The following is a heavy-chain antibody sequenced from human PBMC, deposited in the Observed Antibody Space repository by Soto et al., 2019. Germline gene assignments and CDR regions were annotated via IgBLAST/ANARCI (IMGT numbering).Heavy chain of an antibody. CDR2: IYYSGST. V-gene: IGHV4-59*01. J-gene: IGHJ6*02. D-gene: IGHD6-13*01. CDR1: GSSISSYY. Sequence: PSETLSLTCTVSGSSISSYYWSWIRQPPGKGLEWIGYIYYSGSTNYNPSLKSRVTISVDTSKNQFSLKLSSVTAADTAVYYCAGELSSSSIYGMDVWGQGTTVTVSS. CDR3: AGELSSSSIYGMDV.